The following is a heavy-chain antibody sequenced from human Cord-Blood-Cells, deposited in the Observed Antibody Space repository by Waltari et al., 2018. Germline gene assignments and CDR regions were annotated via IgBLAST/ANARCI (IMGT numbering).Heavy chain of an antibody. CDR2: IDPEDVET. J-gene: IGHJ4*02. D-gene: IGHD3-10*01. CDR3: AGTGYGSGSYPFDY. V-gene: IGHV1-24*01. CDR1: GYTLTDLS. Sequence: QVQLVQSGAEVKKPGASVKVSCKVSGYTLTDLSMHWVRQAPGTGLEWMGGIDPEDVETIYAQKFQGRVTMTEDTSTDTAYMELSSLRSEDTAVYYCAGTGYGSGSYPFDYWGQGTLVTVSS.